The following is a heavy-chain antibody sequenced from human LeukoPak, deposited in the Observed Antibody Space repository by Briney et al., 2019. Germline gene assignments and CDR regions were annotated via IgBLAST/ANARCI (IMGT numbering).Heavy chain of an antibody. CDR1: GFTFDDYA. J-gene: IGHJ6*03. Sequence: PGRSLRLSCAASGFTFDDYAMNWVRQAPGKGLEWVSGIRWDSGSIGYADSVKGRFTISRDNAKNSLYLQMNSLRAEDTALYYCAKDMVRYCSSTSCYSPMDVWGKGTTVTVSS. V-gene: IGHV3-9*01. CDR2: IRWDSGSI. D-gene: IGHD2-2*02. CDR3: AKDMVRYCSSTSCYSPMDV.